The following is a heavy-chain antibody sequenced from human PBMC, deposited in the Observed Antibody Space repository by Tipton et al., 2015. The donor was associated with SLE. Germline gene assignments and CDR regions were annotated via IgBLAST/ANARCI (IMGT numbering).Heavy chain of an antibody. V-gene: IGHV1-18*01. D-gene: IGHD5-12*01. J-gene: IGHJ1*01. CDR1: GYTFTNYG. CDR3: ATDMVAARA. Sequence: QLVQSGAEVQKPGASVKVSCKASGYTFTNYGISWVRQAPGQGLEWMGWVSTYNGNTKYAQNFQGRVTMTADTSTSTAYMELRSLRSDDTAVYYCATDMVAARAWGQGTLVTVSS. CDR2: VSTYNGNT.